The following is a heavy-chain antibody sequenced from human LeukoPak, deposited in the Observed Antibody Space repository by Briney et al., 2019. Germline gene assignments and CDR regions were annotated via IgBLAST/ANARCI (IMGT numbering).Heavy chain of an antibody. V-gene: IGHV4-34*01. CDR3: ARTGWAVDY. J-gene: IGHJ4*02. Sequence: PSETLSLTCAVYGGSFSGYYWSWIRQPPGKGLEWIGEINHGGSTNYNPSLKSRVTISVDTSKNQFSLKLSSVTAADTAVYYCARTGWAVDYWGQGTLVTVSS. CDR1: GGSFSGYY. CDR2: INHGGST. D-gene: IGHD1-26*01.